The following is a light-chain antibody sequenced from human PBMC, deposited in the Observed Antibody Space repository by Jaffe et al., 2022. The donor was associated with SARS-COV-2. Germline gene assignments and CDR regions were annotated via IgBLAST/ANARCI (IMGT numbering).Light chain of an antibody. CDR3: QQYHTTPLT. J-gene: IGKJ4*01. V-gene: IGKV4-1*01. Sequence: DIVMTQSPDSLALSLGERATINCKSSQILLDSSTNNNYLAWYQQKPGQPPKLLIYWASTRESGVPVRFSGSGSGTDFTLTITSLQAEDGAVYYCQQYHTTPLTFGGGTRVEIK. CDR2: WAS. CDR1: QILLDSSTNNNY.